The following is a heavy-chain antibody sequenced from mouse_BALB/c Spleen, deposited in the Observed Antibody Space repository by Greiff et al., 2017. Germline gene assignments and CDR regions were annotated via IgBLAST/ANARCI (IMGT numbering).Heavy chain of an antibody. D-gene: IGHD1-1*01. CDR1: RYSFSSYW. J-gene: IGHJ3*01. V-gene: IGHV1-9*01. CDR3: ARQYYCGWFAY. CDR2: ILPGSGST. Sequence: QVQLQQSRAELMKPRASVKISCKATRYSFSSYWIEWVKQRPGHGLEWIGEILPGSGSTNYNEKFKGKATITAHTSSNTAYMQLSSLTSEDSAVYYGARQYYCGWFAYWGQGTLVTVSA.